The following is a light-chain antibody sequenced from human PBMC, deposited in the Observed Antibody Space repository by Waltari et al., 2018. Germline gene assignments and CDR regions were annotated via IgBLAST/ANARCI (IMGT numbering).Light chain of an antibody. J-gene: IGLJ1*01. CDR3: CSYAGRGTYV. V-gene: IGLV2-23*02. Sequence: QSALTQPASVSGTPGQSITISCSGTTSDVGSYDLVSWYQQHPGEAPKLLICEVFKRPPDTSSRFSGAKSGSTASLTISGLQPEDEADYYCCSYAGRGTYVFGSGTEVTVL. CDR2: EVF. CDR1: TSDVGSYDL.